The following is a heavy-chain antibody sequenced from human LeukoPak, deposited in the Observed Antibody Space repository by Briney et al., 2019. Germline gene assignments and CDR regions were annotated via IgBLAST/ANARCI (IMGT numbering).Heavy chain of an antibody. CDR2: IHNSGST. Sequence: SETLSLTCTVSGGSVSSYYWSWIRQPPGEGLEWIAYIHNSGSTNYNLSLKTRVTMSVGTSKNQFSLKLSSVTAADTAVYYCVRDWEGFNFDIWGQGTMVTVSS. D-gene: IGHD1-26*01. CDR3: VRDWEGFNFDI. J-gene: IGHJ3*02. CDR1: GGSVSSYY. V-gene: IGHV4-59*02.